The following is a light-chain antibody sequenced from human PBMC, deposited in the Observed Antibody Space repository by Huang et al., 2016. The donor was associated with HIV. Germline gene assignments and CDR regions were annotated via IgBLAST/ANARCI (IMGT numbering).Light chain of an antibody. Sequence: EIVLTQSLATLSLSLGERATRSCRASQSVSSYLAWDQQKPGQAPRLLIYDASNRATGIPARFSGSGSGTDFTLTISSLEPEDFAVYYCQQRSNWRTFGQGTRLEIK. CDR3: QQRSNWRT. CDR1: QSVSSY. V-gene: IGKV3-11*01. J-gene: IGKJ5*01. CDR2: DAS.